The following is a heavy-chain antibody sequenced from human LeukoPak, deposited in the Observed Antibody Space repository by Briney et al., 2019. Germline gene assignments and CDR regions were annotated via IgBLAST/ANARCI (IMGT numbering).Heavy chain of an antibody. CDR1: GFTFNNYA. J-gene: IGHJ3*01. CDR3: AKDLIL. V-gene: IGHV3-30*02. Sequence: GGSLRLSCAASGFTFNNYAMSWVRQAPGKGLEWVSFIQYDGSRENYVDSVKGRFTISRDNSKNTLYLQMFSLRPEDTAVYFCAKDLILWGQGTVVTVSS. CDR2: IQYDGSRE.